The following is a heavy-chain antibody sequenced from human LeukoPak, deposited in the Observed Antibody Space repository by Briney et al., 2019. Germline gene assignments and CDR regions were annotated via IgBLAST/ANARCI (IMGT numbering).Heavy chain of an antibody. Sequence: SVKVSCKASGGTFSSYTINWVRQAPGQGLEWMGRIILILDIATYAQKFQGRVTITADTSTSTAYMDLSGLKSEDTAVYYCARRSRGSLSNSIAPADDYWGQGTLVTVSS. D-gene: IGHD6-13*01. V-gene: IGHV1-69*02. CDR1: GGTFSSYT. J-gene: IGHJ4*02. CDR2: IILILDIA. CDR3: ARRSRGSLSNSIAPADDY.